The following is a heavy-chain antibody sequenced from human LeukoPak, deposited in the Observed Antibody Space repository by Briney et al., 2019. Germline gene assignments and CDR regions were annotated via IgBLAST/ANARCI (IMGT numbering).Heavy chain of an antibody. J-gene: IGHJ4*02. CDR2: INHSGST. Sequence: SETLSLTCAVYGGSFSGYYWSWIRQPPGKGLEWIGEINHSGSTNYNPSLKSRVTISVDTSKNQFSLKLSSVTAADTAVYYCAGVSGYSYGSFDYWGQGTLVTVSS. CDR3: AGVSGYSYGSFDY. V-gene: IGHV4-34*01. D-gene: IGHD5-18*01. CDR1: GGSFSGYY.